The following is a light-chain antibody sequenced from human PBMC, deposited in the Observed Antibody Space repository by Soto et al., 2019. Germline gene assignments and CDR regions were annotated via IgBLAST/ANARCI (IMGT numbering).Light chain of an antibody. CDR2: DAS. CDR3: QQYANSPIT. V-gene: IGKV1-39*01. J-gene: IGKJ5*01. CDR1: QSISSY. Sequence: DIQMTQSPSSLAASVGDKVTITCRASQSISSYLNWYQQNPGKAPKLLIFDASRLQTGVPSRFSGSGSGTDFTLTINRLEPEDFAVYYCQQYANSPITFGQGTQLEIK.